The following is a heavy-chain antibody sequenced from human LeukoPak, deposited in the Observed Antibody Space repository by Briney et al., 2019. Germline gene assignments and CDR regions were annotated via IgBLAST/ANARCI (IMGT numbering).Heavy chain of an antibody. J-gene: IGHJ4*02. CDR3: ARASWIQLWFAWDY. V-gene: IGHV3-53*01. CDR1: GFPVSSNF. CDR2: IYSGGST. Sequence: GGSLRLSCAASGFPVSSNFMSWVRQAPGKGLEWVSVIYSGGSTHYADSVKGRFTISRDNAKNSLYLQMNSLRAEDTAVYYCARASWIQLWFAWDYWGQGTLVTVSS. D-gene: IGHD5-18*01.